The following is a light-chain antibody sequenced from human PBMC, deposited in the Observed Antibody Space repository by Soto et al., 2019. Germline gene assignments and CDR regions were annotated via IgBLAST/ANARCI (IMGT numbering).Light chain of an antibody. J-gene: IGKJ1*01. CDR1: QSVSSY. CDR2: DAS. V-gene: IGKV3-11*01. Sequence: EIVLTQSPATLSLSPGERATLSCRASQSVSSYLAWYQQKPGQAPRLLIYDASNMATVIPARFSGSGSGTDFTLTISSLEPEDFAVYYSQQRSNWPPTFGQGTKVEIK. CDR3: QQRSNWPPT.